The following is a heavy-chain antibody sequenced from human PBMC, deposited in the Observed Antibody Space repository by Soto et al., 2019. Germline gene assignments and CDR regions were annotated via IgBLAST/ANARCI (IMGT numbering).Heavy chain of an antibody. D-gene: IGHD5-12*01. CDR3: ASPSGYDDRGAYYYYGMDV. CDR1: GFTFSDYY. V-gene: IGHV3-11*01. J-gene: IGHJ6*02. CDR2: ISSSGSTI. Sequence: PGGSLRLSCAASGFTFSDYYMSWIRQAPGKGLEWVSYISSSGSTIYYADSVKGRFTISRDNAKNSLYLQMNSLRAEDTAVYYCASPSGYDDRGAYYYYGMDVWGQGTTVTVSS.